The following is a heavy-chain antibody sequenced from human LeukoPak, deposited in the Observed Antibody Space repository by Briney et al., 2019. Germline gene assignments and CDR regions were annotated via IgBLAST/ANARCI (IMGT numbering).Heavy chain of an antibody. CDR1: GFTFSNAW. Sequence: GGSLRLSXAASGFTFSNAWMSWVRQAPGKGLEWVGRIKSKTDGGTTDYAAPVKGRFTISRDDSKNTLYLQMNSLKTEDTAVYYCTTGGYCSSTSCYYYMDVWGKGTTVTVSS. D-gene: IGHD2-2*01. J-gene: IGHJ6*03. CDR2: IKSKTDGGTT. V-gene: IGHV3-15*01. CDR3: TTGGYCSSTSCYYYMDV.